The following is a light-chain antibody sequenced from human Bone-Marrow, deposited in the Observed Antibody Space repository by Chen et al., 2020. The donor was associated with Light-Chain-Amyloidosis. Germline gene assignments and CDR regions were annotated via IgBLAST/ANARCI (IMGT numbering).Light chain of an antibody. CDR1: VGSVSTNNY. CDR2: TTD. J-gene: IGLJ3*02. V-gene: IGLV8-61*01. Sequence: QIVGTQEPSFSVSAGATVTLSCGLTVGSVSTNNYPSWYRQIHGQAPRTILYTTDSRSSGVPERFSGSILGNKAALTIPGAEADDESDYYCLLYMNSGIWLFGGGTRLTVL. CDR3: LLYMNSGIWL.